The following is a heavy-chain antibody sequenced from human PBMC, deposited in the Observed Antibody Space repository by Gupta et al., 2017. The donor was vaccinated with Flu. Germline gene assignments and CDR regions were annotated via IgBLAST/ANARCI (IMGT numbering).Heavy chain of an antibody. CDR2: IIPILGIA. J-gene: IGHJ4*02. Sequence: QVQLVQSGAEVKKPGSSVKVSCKASGGTFSSYTISWVRQAPGQGLEWMGRIIPILGIANYAQKFQGRVTITADKSTSTAYMELSSLRSEDTAVYYCAREADSSGYPPFDYWGQGTLVTVSS. D-gene: IGHD3-22*01. V-gene: IGHV1-69*08. CDR3: AREADSSGYPPFDY. CDR1: GGTFSSYT.